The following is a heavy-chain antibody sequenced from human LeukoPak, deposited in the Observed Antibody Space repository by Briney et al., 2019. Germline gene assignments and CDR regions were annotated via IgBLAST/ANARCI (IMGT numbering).Heavy chain of an antibody. CDR2: ISAYNGNT. CDR1: GYTFTSYY. J-gene: IGHJ5*02. CDR3: ARDLYGSGSYYKTGRFDP. Sequence: GASVKVSCKASGYTFTSYYMHWVRQAPGQGLEWMGWISAYNGNTNYAQKLQGRVTMTTDTSTSTAYMELRSLRSDDTAVYYCARDLYGSGSYYKTGRFDPWGQGTLVTVSS. D-gene: IGHD3-10*01. V-gene: IGHV1-18*04.